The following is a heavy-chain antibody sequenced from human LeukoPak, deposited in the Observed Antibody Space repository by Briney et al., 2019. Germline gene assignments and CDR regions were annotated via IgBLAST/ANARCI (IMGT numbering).Heavy chain of an antibody. CDR3: ARAPSFGDYGGDY. D-gene: IGHD4-17*01. J-gene: IGHJ4*02. CDR1: GYNFTNYG. Sequence: ASVKVSCKASGYNFTNYGISWVRQAPGHGLEWMGWISAYNGDTNYAQKLQGRVTMTTDTSTGTAYMDLRGLRSDDTAVYYCARAPSFGDYGGDYWGQGTLVTASS. CDR2: ISAYNGDT. V-gene: IGHV1-18*01.